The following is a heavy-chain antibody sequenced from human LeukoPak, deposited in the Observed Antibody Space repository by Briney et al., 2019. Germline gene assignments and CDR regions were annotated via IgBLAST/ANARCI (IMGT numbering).Heavy chain of an antibody. CDR2: IIPILGIA. V-gene: IGHV1-69*04. CDR1: GGTFSSYA. Sequence: GASVKVSCKASGGTFSSYAISWVRQAPGQGLEWMGRIIPILGIANYAQKFQGRVTITADKSTSTAYMELSSLRSEDTAVYYCARVRLVGSHDAFDIWGQGTMVTVSS. J-gene: IGHJ3*02. CDR3: ARVRLVGSHDAFDI. D-gene: IGHD1-26*01.